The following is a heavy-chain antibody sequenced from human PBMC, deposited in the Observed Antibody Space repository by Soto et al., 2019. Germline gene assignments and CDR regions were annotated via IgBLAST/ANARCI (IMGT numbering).Heavy chain of an antibody. CDR1: GFNFDDYA. D-gene: IGHD3-10*01. J-gene: IGHJ4*02. Sequence: EVQLVESGGGLVQPGRSLRLSCAASGFNFDDYAMHWVRQAPGKGPEWVSGIRWNGGTTEYADSVKGRFTISRDNAKNSLYQQMNSLRAEDTALYYCTKDIRDYYGSGSTRFDYWGQGTLVTVSS. V-gene: IGHV3-9*01. CDR3: TKDIRDYYGSGSTRFDY. CDR2: IRWNGGTT.